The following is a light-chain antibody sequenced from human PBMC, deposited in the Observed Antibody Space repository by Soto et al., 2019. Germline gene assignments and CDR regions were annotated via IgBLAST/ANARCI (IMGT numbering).Light chain of an antibody. V-gene: IGKV3-15*01. CDR2: GAS. J-gene: IGKJ1*01. Sequence: EILLTQSPGALAVSPGEVATLSCRASQSVRDNLAWYQQKPGQAPRLLISGASTRAAGISDRFRGSGSGTEFTLTISSLRSEDSAIYYCQQYFEWPPMTFGQGTKVDIK. CDR3: QQYFEWPPMT. CDR1: QSVRDN.